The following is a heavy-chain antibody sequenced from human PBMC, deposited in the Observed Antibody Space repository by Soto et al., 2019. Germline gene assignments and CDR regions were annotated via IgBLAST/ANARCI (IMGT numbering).Heavy chain of an antibody. CDR1: GGSISSGGYY. D-gene: IGHD2-2*01. CDR2: IYHSGTT. CDR3: ARVRGNPLLGWFDP. V-gene: IGHV4-31*03. J-gene: IGHJ5*02. Sequence: QVQLQESGPGLVKPSQTLSLTCTVSGGSISSGGYYWSWIRQHPGKGLEWIGSIYHSGTTYYNPSLKNRVTMSVDTAKNQFSLKLTSVTAADTAVYYCARVRGNPLLGWFDPWGQGTLVTVSS.